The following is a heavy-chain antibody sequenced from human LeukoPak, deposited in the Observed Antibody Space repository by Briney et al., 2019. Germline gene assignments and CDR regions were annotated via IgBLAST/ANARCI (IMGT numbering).Heavy chain of an antibody. D-gene: IGHD3-10*02. Sequence: GGSLRLSCAASGFTFSNAWMSWVRQAPGKGLEWVSVIYSGGSTYYADSVKGRFTISRDNSKNTLYLQMNSLRAEDTAVYYCAELGITMIGGVWGKGTTVTISS. CDR2: IYSGGST. J-gene: IGHJ6*04. CDR1: GFTFSNAW. CDR3: AELGITMIGGV. V-gene: IGHV3-66*01.